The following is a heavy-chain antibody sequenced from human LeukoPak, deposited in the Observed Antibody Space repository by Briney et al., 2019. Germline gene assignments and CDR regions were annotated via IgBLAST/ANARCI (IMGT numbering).Heavy chain of an antibody. Sequence: GGSLRLSCAASGFTSSSYAMSWVRQAPGKGLEWVSAISGSGVNTYYADSVKGRFTISRDNSKNTLYLQMNSLRAEDTAVYYCAKSTSIAARPSDYWGQGALVTVSS. CDR1: GFTSSSYA. CDR2: ISGSGVNT. CDR3: AKSTSIAARPSDY. V-gene: IGHV3-23*01. J-gene: IGHJ4*02. D-gene: IGHD6-6*01.